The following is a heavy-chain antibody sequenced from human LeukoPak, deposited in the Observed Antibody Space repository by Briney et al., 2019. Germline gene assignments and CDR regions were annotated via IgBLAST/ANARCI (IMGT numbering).Heavy chain of an antibody. CDR2: ISGSGGST. J-gene: IGHJ4*02. Sequence: GGSLRLSCAASGFTFSSYAMSWVRQAPGKGLEWVSAISGSGGSTYYADSVKGRFTLSRDNSKNTLYLQMNSLRAEDTAVYYCAKVRSYYDAFDIWGQGTLVTVSS. CDR1: GFTFSSYA. D-gene: IGHD3-3*01. CDR3: AKVRSYYDAFDI. V-gene: IGHV3-23*01.